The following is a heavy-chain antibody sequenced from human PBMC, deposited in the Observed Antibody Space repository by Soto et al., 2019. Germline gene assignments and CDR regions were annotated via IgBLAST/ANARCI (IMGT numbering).Heavy chain of an antibody. V-gene: IGHV4-59*01. CDR2: MYYSGST. CDR1: GGSMGSYY. J-gene: IGHJ4*02. Sequence: PSETLSLTCTVSGGSMGSYYWSWIRQPPGKGLEWIAYMYYSGSTKYNPSLKSRVTISVDTSKNQFSLKLSSVTAADTAVYYCAALKYCGGGRCLDYWGQGTLVTVSS. CDR3: AALKYCGGGRCLDY. D-gene: IGHD2-15*01.